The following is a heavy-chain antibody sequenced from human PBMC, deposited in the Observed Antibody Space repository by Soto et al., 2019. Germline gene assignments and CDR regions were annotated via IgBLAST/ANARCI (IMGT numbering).Heavy chain of an antibody. CDR1: GFSLSDARLG. D-gene: IGHD3-16*02. Sequence: SGPTLVNPTETLTLTCTVSGFSLSDARLGVSWIRQPPGRALEWLAHIFSNDEKSYSTSLYNRLTISKDTSKSQVVLTMTNMGPVDTATYFCARIQDYVWGSYPFDVWGQGSLVTVSS. CDR3: ARIQDYVWGSYPFDV. J-gene: IGHJ4*02. V-gene: IGHV2-26*01. CDR2: IFSNDEK.